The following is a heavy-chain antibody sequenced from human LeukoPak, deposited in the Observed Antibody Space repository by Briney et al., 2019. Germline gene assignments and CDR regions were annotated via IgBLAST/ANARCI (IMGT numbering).Heavy chain of an antibody. V-gene: IGHV3-30*02. D-gene: IGHD5-18*01. CDR1: GFTFSSYG. Sequence: GGSLRLSCAASGFTFSSYGMHWVRQAPGKGLEWVAFIRYDGSNKYYADSVKGRFTISRDNSKNTLYLQMNSLRAEDMALYYCAKGPYSYGYAFDIWGQGTMVTVSS. CDR3: AKGPYSYGYAFDI. J-gene: IGHJ3*02. CDR2: IRYDGSNK.